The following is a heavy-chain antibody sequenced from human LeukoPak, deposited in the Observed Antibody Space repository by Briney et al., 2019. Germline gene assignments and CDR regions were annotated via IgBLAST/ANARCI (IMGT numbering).Heavy chain of an antibody. J-gene: IGHJ4*02. V-gene: IGHV4-34*01. CDR2: INHSGST. D-gene: IGHD6-19*01. Sequence: PSETLSLTCAVYGGSFSGYYWSWIRQPPGKGLEWIGEINHSGSTNYNPSLKSRVTISVDTSKNQFSLKLSSVTAADTAVYYCARRGREAVAGIDYWGQGTLVTVSS. CDR3: ARRGREAVAGIDY. CDR1: GGSFSGYY.